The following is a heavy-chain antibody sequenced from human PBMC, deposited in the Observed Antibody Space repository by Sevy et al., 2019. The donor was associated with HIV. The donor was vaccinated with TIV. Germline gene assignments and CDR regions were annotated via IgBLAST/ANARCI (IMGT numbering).Heavy chain of an antibody. CDR1: GFTFSSYA. V-gene: IGHV3-23*01. J-gene: IGHJ4*02. Sequence: GGSLRLSCAASGFTFSSYAMSWVRQATGKGLECVSAISGSGGSTYYAVSVKGRFTISRDNSKNTLYLQMNSLRAEDTAVYYCAKDRGYYYDSSGYSLDYWGQRPLVTVSS. CDR2: ISGSGGST. CDR3: AKDRGYYYDSSGYSLDY. D-gene: IGHD3-22*01.